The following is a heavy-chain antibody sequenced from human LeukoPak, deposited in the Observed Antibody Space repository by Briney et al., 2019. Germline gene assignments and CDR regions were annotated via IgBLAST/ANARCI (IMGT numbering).Heavy chain of an antibody. CDR1: GYTFTSYA. CDR2: INTNTGNP. CDR3: ARGSAGYSYADGDY. Sequence: ASVTVSCTASGYTFTSYAMNWVRQAPGQGLEWMGWINTNTGNPTYAQGFTGRFVFSLDTSVSTAYLQISSLKAEDTAVYYCARGSAGYSYADGDYWGQGTLVTVSS. J-gene: IGHJ4*02. D-gene: IGHD5-18*01. V-gene: IGHV7-4-1*02.